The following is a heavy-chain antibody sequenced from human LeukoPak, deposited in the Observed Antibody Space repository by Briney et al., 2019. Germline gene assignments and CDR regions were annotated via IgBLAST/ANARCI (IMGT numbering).Heavy chain of an antibody. CDR1: GGSISSRSYC. Sequence: SETLSLTCTVSGGSISSRSYCWSWIRQPAGKGLEWIGHVHISGSTNYNSSLKSRVTISEDTSKNQFSLKLSSVTAADTAVYYCARPLYGSGSYYFDYWGQGTLVTVSS. J-gene: IGHJ4*02. CDR3: ARPLYGSGSYYFDY. CDR2: VHISGST. V-gene: IGHV4-61*09. D-gene: IGHD3-10*01.